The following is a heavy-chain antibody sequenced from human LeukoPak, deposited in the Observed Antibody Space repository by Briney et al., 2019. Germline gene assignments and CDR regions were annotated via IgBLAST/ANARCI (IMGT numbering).Heavy chain of an antibody. V-gene: IGHV4-59*05. D-gene: IGHD3-16*01. Sequence: PSETLSLTCTVSGGSISSYYWSWIRQPPGKGLEWNGSIYDSGSTYYNPSLKSRVTISVDTSKNQFSLKLNSVTAADTAVYYCARHYGPWGQGTLVTVSS. CDR2: IYDSGST. J-gene: IGHJ5*02. CDR3: ARHYGP. CDR1: GGSISSYY.